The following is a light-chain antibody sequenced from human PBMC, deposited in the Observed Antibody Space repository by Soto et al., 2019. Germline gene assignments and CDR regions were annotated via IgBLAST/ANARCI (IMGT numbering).Light chain of an antibody. CDR1: QSVSSSY. V-gene: IGKV3-20*01. CDR3: QQYGSSPRT. Sequence: EIVLTQSPGALSLSPGERATLSCGASQSVSSSYLAWYQQKPGQAPRLLIYGASTRATGSPDRFSGSGSGTDFPLTISRLEPEECAVYYCQQYGSSPRTFGQGTKVEIK. CDR2: GAS. J-gene: IGKJ1*01.